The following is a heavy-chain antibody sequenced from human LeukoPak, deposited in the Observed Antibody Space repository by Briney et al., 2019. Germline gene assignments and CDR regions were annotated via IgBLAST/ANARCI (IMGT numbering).Heavy chain of an antibody. CDR3: ARDSMCGGDCYFFDY. V-gene: IGHV1-2*02. Sequence: ATVKVSCKASEYTFTDNYMHWVRQAPGQGLEWMGWINPHSGVTTYAQKFQGRVTMTRDTSIRTAHLDVNSLRYDDTAMYYCARDSMCGGDCYFFDYWGQGNMVTVSS. CDR2: INPHSGVT. D-gene: IGHD2-21*02. J-gene: IGHJ4*02. CDR1: EYTFTDNY.